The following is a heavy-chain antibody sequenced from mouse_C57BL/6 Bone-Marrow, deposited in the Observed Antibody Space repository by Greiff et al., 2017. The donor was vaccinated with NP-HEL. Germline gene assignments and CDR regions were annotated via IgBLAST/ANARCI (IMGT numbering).Heavy chain of an antibody. CDR1: GYTFTSYW. CDR2: IYPSDSET. D-gene: IGHD3-2*02. CDR3: ARRGSGPFAY. J-gene: IGHJ3*01. V-gene: IGHV1-61*01. Sequence: QVHVKQPGAELVRPGSSVKLSCKASGYTFTSYWMDWVKQRPGQGLEWIGNIYPSDSETHYNQKFKDKATLTVDKSSSTAYMQLSSLTSEDSAVYYCARRGSGPFAYWGQGTLVTVSA.